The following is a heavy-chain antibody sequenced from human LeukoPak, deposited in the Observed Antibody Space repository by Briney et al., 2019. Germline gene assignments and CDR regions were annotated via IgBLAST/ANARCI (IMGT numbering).Heavy chain of an antibody. J-gene: IGHJ4*02. CDR3: AGSYYDSSPRGF. Sequence: GGSLRLSCAASGFTVSSNYMNWVRQAPGKGLEWVSVVNSGGITYYADSVKGRFTISRDNSKNTLYLQMNSLRAEDTAVYYCAGSYYDSSPRGFWGQGTLVTVSS. CDR1: GFTVSSNY. D-gene: IGHD3-22*01. CDR2: VNSGGIT. V-gene: IGHV3-53*01.